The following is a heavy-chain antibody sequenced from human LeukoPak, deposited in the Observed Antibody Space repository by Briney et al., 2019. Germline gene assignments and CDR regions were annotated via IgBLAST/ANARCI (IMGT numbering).Heavy chain of an antibody. J-gene: IGHJ3*02. V-gene: IGHV3-66*02. Sequence: PGGSLRLSCAASGFTVSSNYMSWVRQAPGKWREWVSLIYSDDDTYYADSVKGRFTISRDNSKNTLYLQMNSLRTEDTAVYYCARKGYYDISGTSRAFDIWGQGTMVTVSS. CDR1: GFTVSSNY. CDR3: ARKGYYDISGTSRAFDI. CDR2: IYSDDDT. D-gene: IGHD3-22*01.